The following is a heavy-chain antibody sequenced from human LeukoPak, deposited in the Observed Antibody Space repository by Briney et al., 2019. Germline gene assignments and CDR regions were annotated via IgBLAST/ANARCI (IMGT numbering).Heavy chain of an antibody. CDR2: IYPGDSDT. Sequence: GGALKISCKGSWYSFTNYLIARGRPMPGKRLGGKGVIYPGDSDTRYSPSFQGQVTISADKSISTAYLQWSSLKASDTAMYYCARPGGSTSQVYYFDYWGQGTLVTVSS. D-gene: IGHD2-2*01. CDR3: ARPGGSTSQVYYFDY. CDR1: WYSFTNYL. J-gene: IGHJ4*02. V-gene: IGHV5-51*01.